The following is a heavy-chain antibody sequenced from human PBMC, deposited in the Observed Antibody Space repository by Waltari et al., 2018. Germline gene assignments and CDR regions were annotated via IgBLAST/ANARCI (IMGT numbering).Heavy chain of an antibody. V-gene: IGHV4-39*01. Sequence: LQMQASGPGLVKPSETLSLTCTVSGDSISDARYYWGWLRQSPGKGLEWIANIYYTGKTDHNPSLKSRVTISVDTSENQFSLTLSSVTPADTAIYYCVRRGDYHIYRSGMYFFDYWGQGTRVTVSS. CDR2: IYYTGKT. J-gene: IGHJ4*02. CDR1: GDSISDARYY. D-gene: IGHD3-10*01. CDR3: VRRGDYHIYRSGMYFFDY.